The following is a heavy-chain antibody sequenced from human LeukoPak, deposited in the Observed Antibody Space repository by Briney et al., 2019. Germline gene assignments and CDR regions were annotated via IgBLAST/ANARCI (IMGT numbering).Heavy chain of an antibody. Sequence: GGSLRLSCAASGFTVSSNYMSWVRQAPGKGLEWVSVTYSGGSTYYADSVKGRFTISRDNSKNTLYLQMNSLRAEDTAVYYCARISDSGSYYVDYWGQGTLVTVSS. CDR1: GFTVSSNY. V-gene: IGHV3-53*01. CDR3: ARISDSGSYYVDY. CDR2: TYSGGST. D-gene: IGHD1-26*01. J-gene: IGHJ4*02.